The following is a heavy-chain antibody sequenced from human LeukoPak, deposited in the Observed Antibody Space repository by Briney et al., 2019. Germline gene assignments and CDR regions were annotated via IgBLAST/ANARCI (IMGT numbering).Heavy chain of an antibody. CDR3: ARALITGTTYLDY. Sequence: GGSLRLSCAASGFTFSSYGMNWVRQAPGKGLEWVSYISSSSSTIYYADSVKGRFTISRDNAKNSLYLQMNSLRAEDTATYYCARALITGTTYLDYWGQGTLVTVSS. J-gene: IGHJ4*02. CDR1: GFTFSSYG. D-gene: IGHD1-20*01. V-gene: IGHV3-48*01. CDR2: ISSSSSTI.